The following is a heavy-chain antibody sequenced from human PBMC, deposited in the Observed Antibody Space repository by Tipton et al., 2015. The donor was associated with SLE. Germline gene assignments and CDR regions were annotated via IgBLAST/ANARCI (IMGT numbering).Heavy chain of an antibody. CDR1: GGSISDYY. V-gene: IGHV4-4*07. J-gene: IGHJ5*02. Sequence: TLSLTCTVSGGSISDYYWTWIRQPAGKGLEWIGRIYTSGSTNYNPSLKSRVTISVDTSKNQFSLKLSSVTAADTAVYYCARGITMESWFDPWGQGTLVTVSS. CDR3: ARGITMESWFDP. CDR2: IYTSGST. D-gene: IGHD3-10*01.